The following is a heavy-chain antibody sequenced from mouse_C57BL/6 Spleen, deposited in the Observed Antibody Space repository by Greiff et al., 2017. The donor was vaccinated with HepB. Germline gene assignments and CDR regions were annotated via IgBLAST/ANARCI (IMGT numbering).Heavy chain of an antibody. CDR3: ARGVTTVEFAY. D-gene: IGHD1-1*01. Sequence: EVQLQQSGPVLVKPGASVKMSCKASGYTFTDYYMNWVKQSHGKSLEWIGVINPYNGGTSYNQKFKGKATLTVDKSSSTAYMELNSLTSEDSAVYYCARGVTTVEFAYWGQGTLVTVSA. CDR1: GYTFTDYY. CDR2: INPYNGGT. J-gene: IGHJ3*01. V-gene: IGHV1-19*01.